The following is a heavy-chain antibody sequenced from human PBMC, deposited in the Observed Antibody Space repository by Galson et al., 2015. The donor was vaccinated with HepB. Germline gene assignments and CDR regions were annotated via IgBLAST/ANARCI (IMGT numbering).Heavy chain of an antibody. V-gene: IGHV3-21*01. CDR1: GFIFSNYG. D-gene: IGHD6-13*01. Sequence: SLRLSCAASGFIFSNYGMHWVRQAPGKGLEWVSSISSSSSYIYYADSVKGRFTISRDNAKNSLYLQMNSLRAEDTAVYYCAREVAAAGDYWYFDLWGRGTLVTVSS. CDR3: AREVAAAGDYWYFDL. J-gene: IGHJ2*01. CDR2: ISSSSSYI.